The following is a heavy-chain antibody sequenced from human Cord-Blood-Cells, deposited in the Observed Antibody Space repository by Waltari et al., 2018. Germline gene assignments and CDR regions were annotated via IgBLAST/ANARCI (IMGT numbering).Heavy chain of an antibody. J-gene: IGHJ6*02. V-gene: IGHV1-58*01. D-gene: IGHD6-6*01. CDR3: AAGYSGSSYYCEMDD. Sequence: QMQLVQSGPEVKKPGTSVKVSCKASGFTFTSSAVQWVRQARGQRLESIGWIVVGSGNTNYAQKFQERVTITGDRSTSTANMALSSRGAEDTAGDYCAAGYSGSSYYCEMDDWGQGTTVTVSS. CDR2: IVVGSGNT. CDR1: GFTFTSSA.